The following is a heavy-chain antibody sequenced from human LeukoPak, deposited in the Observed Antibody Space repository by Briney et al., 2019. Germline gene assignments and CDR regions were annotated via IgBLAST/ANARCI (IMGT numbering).Heavy chain of an antibody. Sequence: GGSLRLSCAASGFTFSKYAMHWVRQAPGKGLEWVAVISYVGSNKYYADSVKGQFTISRDNSKNTLYLQMNSLRAEDTAVYFCARGGLYCSSASCPQYFQHWGQGTLVTVSS. V-gene: IGHV3-30-3*01. CDR1: GFTFSKYA. J-gene: IGHJ1*01. CDR2: ISYVGSNK. CDR3: ARGGLYCSSASCPQYFQH. D-gene: IGHD2-2*01.